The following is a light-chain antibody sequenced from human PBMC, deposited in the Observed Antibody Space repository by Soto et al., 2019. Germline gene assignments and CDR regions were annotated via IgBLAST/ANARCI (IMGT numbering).Light chain of an antibody. Sequence: QSALTQPPSASGSPGQSVTISCTGTSSDVGGYNSVSWYQHHPGKAPKLMIYEVSKRPSGVPDRFSGSKSANTASLTVSGLLAEDDADYYCSSYAGSNNYVFGTGTKVTVL. CDR3: SSYAGSNNYV. CDR1: SSDVGGYNS. CDR2: EVS. J-gene: IGLJ1*01. V-gene: IGLV2-8*01.